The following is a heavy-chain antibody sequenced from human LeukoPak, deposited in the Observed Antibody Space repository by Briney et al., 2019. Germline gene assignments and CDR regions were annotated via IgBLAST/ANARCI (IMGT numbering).Heavy chain of an antibody. D-gene: IGHD3-10*01. V-gene: IGHV4-39*07. CDR2: IYYSGST. CDR1: GASISSSNFY. J-gene: IGHJ4*02. Sequence: SETLSLTCAVSGASISSSNFYWGWIRQPPGKGLEWIGSIYYSGSTCYNPSLKSRVSISVDTSKNQFSLKLSSVTAADTAVYYCARDARVQKWFGELLKTTTYYFDYWGQGTLVTVSS. CDR3: ARDARVQKWFGELLKTTTYYFDY.